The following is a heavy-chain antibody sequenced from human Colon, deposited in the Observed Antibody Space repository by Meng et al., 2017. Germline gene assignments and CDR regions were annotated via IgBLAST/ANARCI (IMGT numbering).Heavy chain of an antibody. CDR2: TYYRSKWYN. D-gene: IGHD5-18*01. Sequence: QVPLQQSGPGLVKPSQTPSLTCVISWDSVSSNTAAWNWIRQSPSRGLEWLGRTYYRSKWYNEYAVSVKSRMTFNADTSKNQVSLQVNSVTPEDTAVYYCARDHGYSYGLPLDYWGQGILVTVSS. CDR3: ARDHGYSYGLPLDY. J-gene: IGHJ4*02. V-gene: IGHV6-1*01. CDR1: WDSVSSNTAA.